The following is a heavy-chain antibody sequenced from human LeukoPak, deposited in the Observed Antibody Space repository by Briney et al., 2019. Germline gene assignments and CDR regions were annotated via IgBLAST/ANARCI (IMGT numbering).Heavy chain of an antibody. CDR2: ISSSGSTI. CDR3: AKDSLTTVTTSYFDY. CDR1: GFTFSDYY. V-gene: IGHV3-11*04. D-gene: IGHD4-11*01. J-gene: IGHJ4*02. Sequence: GGSLRLSCAASGFTFSDYYMSWIGQAPGKGLEWVSYISSSGSTIYYADSVKGRFTISRDNAKNSLYLQMNSLRAEDTAVYYCAKDSLTTVTTSYFDYWSQGTLVTVSS.